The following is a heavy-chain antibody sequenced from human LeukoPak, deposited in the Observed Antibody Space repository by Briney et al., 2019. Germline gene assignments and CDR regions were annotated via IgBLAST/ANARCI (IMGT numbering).Heavy chain of an antibody. CDR2: ISGSGGST. V-gene: IGHV3-23*01. D-gene: IGHD5-18*01. CDR3: AKGNALGYSYGYFDY. J-gene: IGHJ4*02. CDR1: GFTFSNYA. Sequence: PGGSLRLSCAASGFTFSNYAMSWVRQAAGNGLEWVSAISGSGGSTYYADSVKGRFTISRDNSKNTLYLQMNSLRAEDTAVYYCAKGNALGYSYGYFDYWGQGTLVTVSS.